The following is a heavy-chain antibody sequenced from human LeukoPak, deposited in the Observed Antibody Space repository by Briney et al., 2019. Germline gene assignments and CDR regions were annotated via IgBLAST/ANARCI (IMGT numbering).Heavy chain of an antibody. CDR3: AKAPGHDFWSGYFHFDY. Sequence: GGSLRLSCAAPGFTFSTYAMYWVRQAPGKGLEWVSAIRGSGDSTYYADSVKGRFIISRDNSKNTLYLQMNSLRAEDTAAYYCAKAPGHDFWSGYFHFDYWGQGTLVTVSS. CDR2: IRGSGDST. V-gene: IGHV3-23*01. D-gene: IGHD3-3*01. J-gene: IGHJ4*02. CDR1: GFTFSTYA.